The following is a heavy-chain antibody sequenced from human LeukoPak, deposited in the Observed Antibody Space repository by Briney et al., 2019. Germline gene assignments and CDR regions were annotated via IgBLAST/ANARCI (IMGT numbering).Heavy chain of an antibody. V-gene: IGHV3-66*01. Sequence: PGGSLRLSCAASGFTVTTTYMSSVRQAPGKGLEWVSGHYSAGSTYYADSVKGRFAVSRDESKNTLYPQMNSLRAEDTAVYYCAKGAIVAGIRTEYFQRWGQGTLVTVSS. J-gene: IGHJ1*01. D-gene: IGHD6-19*01. CDR1: GFTVTTTY. CDR2: HYSAGST. CDR3: AKGAIVAGIRTEYFQR.